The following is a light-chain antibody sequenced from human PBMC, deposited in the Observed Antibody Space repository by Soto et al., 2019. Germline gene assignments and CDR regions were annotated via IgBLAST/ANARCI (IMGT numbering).Light chain of an antibody. CDR3: QQYDTSSIT. J-gene: IGKJ5*01. Sequence: EIVLTQSPGTLSLSPGERATLSCRASQSVSNNYLAWYQQKPGQAPRLLIYGASSRATGIPDRFSASGSGKDFTLTISGLEPEDFAVYYCQQYDTSSITFGQGTRLEIK. V-gene: IGKV3-20*01. CDR1: QSVSNNY. CDR2: GAS.